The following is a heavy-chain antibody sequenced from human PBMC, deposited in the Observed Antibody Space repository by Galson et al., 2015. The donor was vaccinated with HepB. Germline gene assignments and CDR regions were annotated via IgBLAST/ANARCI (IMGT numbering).Heavy chain of an antibody. D-gene: IGHD3-22*01. CDR1: GFTFSSYA. V-gene: IGHV3-30*04. CDR2: ISYDGSNK. CDR3: AREPISYYYDSSGLFDY. J-gene: IGHJ4*02. Sequence: SLRLSCAASGFTFSSYAMHWVRQAPGKGLEWVAVISYDGSNKYYADSVKGRFTISRDNSKNTLYLQMNSLRAEDTAVYYCAREPISYYYDSSGLFDYWGQGTPVTVSS.